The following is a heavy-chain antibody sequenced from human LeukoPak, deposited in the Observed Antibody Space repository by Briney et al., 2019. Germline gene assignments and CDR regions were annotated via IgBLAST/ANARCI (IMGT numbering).Heavy chain of an antibody. J-gene: IGHJ5*02. CDR2: ISYDGSNK. V-gene: IGHV3-30-3*01. Sequence: GGSLRLSCAASGFTFSSYAMHWVRQAPGKGLEWVAVISYDGSNKYYADSVKGRFTISRDNSKNTLYLQMNSLRAEDTAVYYCARELEVRGVIIKYNWFDPWGQGTLVTVSS. CDR3: ARELEVRGVIIKYNWFDP. CDR1: GFTFSSYA. D-gene: IGHD3-10*01.